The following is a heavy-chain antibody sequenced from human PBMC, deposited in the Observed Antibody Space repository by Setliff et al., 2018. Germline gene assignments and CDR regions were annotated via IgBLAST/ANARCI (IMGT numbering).Heavy chain of an antibody. CDR3: VRWDRRSSWGFDY. CDR2: ISHSGSA. V-gene: IGHV4-34*01. CDR1: GGSFSTYF. D-gene: IGHD1-26*01. J-gene: IGHJ4*02. Sequence: SETLSLTCAVYGGSFSTYFWSWIRQPPGKGLEWIGEISHSGSANYNPSLKSRVTISLDPSQNQFSLKLRSVTAADTAVYYCVRWDRRSSWGFDYWGQGTLVTVSS.